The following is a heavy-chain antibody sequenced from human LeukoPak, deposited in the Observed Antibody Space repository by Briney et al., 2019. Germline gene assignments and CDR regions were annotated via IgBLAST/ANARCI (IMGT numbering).Heavy chain of an antibody. CDR2: IKQDASDT. CDR3: AEVATEQQLYRAFDI. J-gene: IGHJ3*02. CDR1: GLTFSNYY. V-gene: IGHV3-7*01. Sequence: GGSLRLSCAASGLTFSNYYMSWVRQAPGKELEWVANIKQDASDTYYVDSVKGRFTISRDNARNSLYLQMNSLRAEDTAVYYCAEVATEQQLYRAFDIWGQGTMVTVSS. D-gene: IGHD6-13*01.